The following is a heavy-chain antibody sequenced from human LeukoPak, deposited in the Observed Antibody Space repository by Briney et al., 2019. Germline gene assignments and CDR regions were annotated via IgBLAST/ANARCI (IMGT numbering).Heavy chain of an antibody. CDR1: GYTFTGYH. V-gene: IGHV1-2*02. CDR2: INPNSGGT. CDR3: AREGCSSTSCYLYNWFDP. D-gene: IGHD2-2*01. J-gene: IGHJ5*02. Sequence: ASVKVSCKASGYTFTGYHMHWVRQAPGQGLEWMGWINPNSGGTNYARKFQGRVTMTRDTSISTAYMELSRLRSDDTAVYYCAREGCSSTSCYLYNWFDPWGQGTLVTVSS.